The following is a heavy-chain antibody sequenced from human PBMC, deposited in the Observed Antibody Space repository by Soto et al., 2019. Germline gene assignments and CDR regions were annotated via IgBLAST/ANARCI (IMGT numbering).Heavy chain of an antibody. Sequence: QVQLVESGGGMVQPGRSLRLSCAASGFIFSNYGMHWVRQAPGKGLEWVAVVWYDGINKYYGDSVKGRFTISRDSSKNTLYLQMNSLRAEDTALYYCAREERDYGLDVWGQGTTVTVSS. J-gene: IGHJ6*02. CDR2: VWYDGINK. CDR3: AREERDYGLDV. V-gene: IGHV3-33*01. CDR1: GFIFSNYG.